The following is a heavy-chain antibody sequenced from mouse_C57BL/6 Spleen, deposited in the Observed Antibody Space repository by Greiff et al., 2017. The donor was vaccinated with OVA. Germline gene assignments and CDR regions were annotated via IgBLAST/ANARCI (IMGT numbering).Heavy chain of an antibody. V-gene: IGHV2-6*01. J-gene: IGHJ3*01. D-gene: IGHD2-1*01. CDR1: GFSLTSYG. CDR3: ASGSYGNPFAY. CDR2: IWGVGST. Sequence: QVQLKQSGPGLVAPSQSLSITCTVSGFSLTSYGVDWVRQSPGKGLEWLGVIWGVGSTNYNSALKSRLSISKDNSKSQVFLKMNSLQTDDTAMYYCASGSYGNPFAYWGQGTLVTVSA.